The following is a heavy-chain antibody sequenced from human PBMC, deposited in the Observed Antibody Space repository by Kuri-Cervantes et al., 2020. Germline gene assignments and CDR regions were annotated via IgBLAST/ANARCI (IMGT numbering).Heavy chain of an antibody. CDR1: GFAISSYN. J-gene: IGHJ6*02. CDR3: AREYSSGWYHYYYYYGMDV. CDR2: TGTTESSK. Sequence: GGSLRLSCAASGFAISSYNMNWVRQAPGKGLEWVSHTGTTESSKYYADSVKGRFTISRDNGKNSLYLQMNSLRAEDTAVCYCAREYSSGWYHYYYYYGMDVWGQGTTVTVSS. D-gene: IGHD6-19*01. V-gene: IGHV3-48*01.